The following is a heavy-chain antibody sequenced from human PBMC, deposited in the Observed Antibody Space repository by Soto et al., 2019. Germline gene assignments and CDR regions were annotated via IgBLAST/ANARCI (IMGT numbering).Heavy chain of an antibody. V-gene: IGHV3-48*04. J-gene: IGHJ4*02. CDR3: ARDGIGSVAFWGYLDY. CDR2: ISSSSTTI. CDR1: GFTFSSYS. D-gene: IGHD3-16*01. Sequence: GGSLRLSCVVTGFTFSSYSMNWVRQAPGKGLEWVSIISSSSTTINYADAVMGRFTISRDNAKNTLYLEMNSLRVEDTAVYYCARDGIGSVAFWGYLDYWGQGTLVTVSS.